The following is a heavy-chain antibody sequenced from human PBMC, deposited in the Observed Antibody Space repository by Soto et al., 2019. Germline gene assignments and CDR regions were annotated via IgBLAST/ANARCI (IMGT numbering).Heavy chain of an antibody. CDR1: GFTFSSYA. CDR2: ISGNGGST. J-gene: IGHJ4*02. V-gene: IGHV3-64*01. Sequence: GGSLRLSCAASGFTFSSYAMHWVRQAPGKGLEYVSAISGNGGSTYYANSVKGRFTISRDNSKNTLYLQMGSLRAEDMAVYYCAGRIAVACTGFDYWGQGTLVTVFS. CDR3: AGRIAVACTGFDY. D-gene: IGHD6-19*01.